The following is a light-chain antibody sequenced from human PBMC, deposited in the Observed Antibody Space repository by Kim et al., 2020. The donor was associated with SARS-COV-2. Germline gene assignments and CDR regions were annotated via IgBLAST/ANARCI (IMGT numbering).Light chain of an antibody. CDR1: VLAKKY. CDR3: YSAADNNVV. V-gene: IGLV3-27*01. J-gene: IGLJ2*01. CDR2: KDS. Sequence: SVSPGQTARITCSGDVLAKKYARWFQQKPGQAPVLVIYKDSERPSGILERFSGSSSGTTVTLTISGAQVEDEADYYCYSAADNNVVFGGGTQLTVL.